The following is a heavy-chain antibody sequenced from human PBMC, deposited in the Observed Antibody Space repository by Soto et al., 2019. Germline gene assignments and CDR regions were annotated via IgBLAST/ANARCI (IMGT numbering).Heavy chain of an antibody. CDR2: IYYSGST. CDR1: GGSISSSSDY. J-gene: IGHJ5*02. D-gene: IGHD3-3*01. Sequence: QLQLQESGPGLVKPSETLSLTCTVSGGSISSSSDYWGWIRQPPGKGLEWIGSIYYSGSTYYNPSLKSRFTISVDTSKNQFSLKLSSVTAADTAVYYCERPNYYDFWSDFSTGWFDHWGQGTLVTVS. CDR3: ERPNYYDFWSDFSTGWFDH. V-gene: IGHV4-39*01.